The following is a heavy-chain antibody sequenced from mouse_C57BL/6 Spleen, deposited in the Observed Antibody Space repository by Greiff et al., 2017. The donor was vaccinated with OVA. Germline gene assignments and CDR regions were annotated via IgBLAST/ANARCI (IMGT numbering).Heavy chain of an antibody. CDR1: GFTFSDYG. V-gene: IGHV5-17*01. CDR2: ISSGSSTI. D-gene: IGHD2-1*01. CDR3: ARRNGAY. Sequence: EVKLMESGGGLVKPGGSLKLSRAASGFTFSDYGMHWVRQAPEKGLEWVAYISSGSSTIYYADTVKGRFTISRDNAKNTLFLQMTSLRSEDTAMYYCARRNGAYGGQGTLVTVSA. J-gene: IGHJ3*01.